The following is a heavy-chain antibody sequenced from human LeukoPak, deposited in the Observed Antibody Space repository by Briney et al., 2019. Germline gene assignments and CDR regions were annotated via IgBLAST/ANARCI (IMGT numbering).Heavy chain of an antibody. CDR2: AYHSGTT. CDR1: GYSIGNGYY. CDR3: ARHYNNYILRPFDY. Sequence: SETLSLTCAVSGYSIGNGYYWAWIRQPPGKGLEWIGSAYHSGTTYYNPSLQSRLTLSVDTSKNYFSLRLTSVIAADTAVYYCARHYNNYILRPFDYWGQGALVTVSS. D-gene: IGHD4-11*01. J-gene: IGHJ4*02. V-gene: IGHV4-38-2*01.